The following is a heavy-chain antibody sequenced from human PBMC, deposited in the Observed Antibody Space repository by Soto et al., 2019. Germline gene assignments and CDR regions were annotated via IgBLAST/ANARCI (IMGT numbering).Heavy chain of an antibody. CDR1: AYSISSSNW. Sequence: SETLSLTCAVSAYSISSSNWWGWIRQPPGKGLEWIGYIYYSGTTYYNPSLKSRVTISVDMSEKQSSLILTSVTAADTAVYWCARDPVDGYAFFDNWGQGALVTVSS. J-gene: IGHJ5*02. CDR3: ARDPVDGYAFFDN. D-gene: IGHD5-12*01. CDR2: IYYSGTT. V-gene: IGHV4-28*03.